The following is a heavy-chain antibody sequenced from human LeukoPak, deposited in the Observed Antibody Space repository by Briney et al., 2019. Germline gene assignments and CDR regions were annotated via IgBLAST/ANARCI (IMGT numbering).Heavy chain of an antibody. CDR3: AKNRPFDY. J-gene: IGHJ4*02. Sequence: PGRSLRLSCAASGFTFSSYGMHWVRQAPGKGLEWVAVISYDGSNKYYADSVKGRFTISGDNSKNTLYLQMNSLRAEDTAVYYCAKNRPFDYWGQGTLVTVSS. CDR1: GFTFSSYG. D-gene: IGHD6-6*01. V-gene: IGHV3-30*18. CDR2: ISYDGSNK.